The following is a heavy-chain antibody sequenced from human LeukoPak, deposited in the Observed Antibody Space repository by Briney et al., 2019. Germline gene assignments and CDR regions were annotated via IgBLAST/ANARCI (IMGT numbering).Heavy chain of an antibody. CDR3: ASRPDQHLLYYFDY. CDR2: INPKSGGT. J-gene: IGHJ4*02. CDR1: GYTFTGYY. D-gene: IGHD2-15*01. Sequence: ASVKVSCKASGYTFTGYYMHWVRQAPGQGLEWMGWINPKSGGTKYAQKFQDRVTMTSDASISTAYMELSSLRSDDTAVYYCASRPDQHLLYYFDYRGQGALVTVSS. V-gene: IGHV1-2*02.